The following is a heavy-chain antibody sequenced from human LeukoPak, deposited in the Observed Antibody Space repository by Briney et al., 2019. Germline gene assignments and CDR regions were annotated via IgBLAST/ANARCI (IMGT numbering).Heavy chain of an antibody. CDR1: GGSISGYY. CDR2: IYTSGST. CDR3: AREDSSYMVRGVILV. V-gene: IGHV4-4*07. J-gene: IGHJ4*02. D-gene: IGHD3-10*01. Sequence: SGTLSLTCTVSGGSISGYYWSWIRQPAGKGLEWIGRIYTSGSTNYNPSLKSRVTMSVDTSKNQFYLKLSSVTAADTAVYYCAREDSSYMVRGVILVWGQGTLVTVSS.